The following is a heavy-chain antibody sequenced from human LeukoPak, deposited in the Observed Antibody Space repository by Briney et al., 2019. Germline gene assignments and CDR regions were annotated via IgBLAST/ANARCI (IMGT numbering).Heavy chain of an antibody. V-gene: IGHV4-39*07. D-gene: IGHD2-2*01. J-gene: IGHJ1*01. CDR1: GGSISLSYYY. CDR2: VYYSGTT. Sequence: SETLSLTCSVSGGSISLSYYYWGWIRQPPGKALEWIGSVYYSGTTSYNPSLKSRVTISVDMSKNHFSLRLSSVTAADTAMYYCATSYCSSTSCFEYFQHWGQGTLVTVSS. CDR3: ATSYCSSTSCFEYFQH.